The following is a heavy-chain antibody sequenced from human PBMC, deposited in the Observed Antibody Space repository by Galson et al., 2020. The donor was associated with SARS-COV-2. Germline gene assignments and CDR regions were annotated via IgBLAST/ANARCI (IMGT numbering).Heavy chain of an antibody. V-gene: IGHV3-30*18. J-gene: IGHJ3*02. CDR2: ISYDGSNK. CDR3: ANLLFSYTVRSSWLTDAFDI. D-gene: IGHD6-13*01. Sequence: QLGESLKISCAASGFTFSNYGMHWVRQAPGKGLEWVAVISYDGSNKYYADSVKGRFTISRDNSKNTLYLQMNSLRAEDTAVYYCANLLFSYTVRSSWLTDAFDIWGQGTMVTVSS. CDR1: GFTFSNYG.